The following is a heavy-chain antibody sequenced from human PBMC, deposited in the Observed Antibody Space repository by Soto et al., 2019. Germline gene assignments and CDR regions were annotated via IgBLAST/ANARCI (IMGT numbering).Heavy chain of an antibody. CDR3: ARRYGSWSYGYGMDV. J-gene: IGHJ6*02. D-gene: IGHD3-10*01. CDR2: IYYSGST. Sequence: PSETLSLTCTVSGGSISSYYWSWIRQPPGKGLEWIGYIYYSGSTNYNPSLKSRVTISVDTSKNQFSLKLSSVTAADTAVYYCARRYGSWSYGYGMDVWGQGTTVTVSS. V-gene: IGHV4-59*08. CDR1: GGSISSYY.